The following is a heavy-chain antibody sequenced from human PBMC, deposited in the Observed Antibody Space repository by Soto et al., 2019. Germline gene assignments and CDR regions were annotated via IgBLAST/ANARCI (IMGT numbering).Heavy chain of an antibody. CDR1: GGSISSNTYC. CDR3: ASQFRADAYPGLFDY. CDR2: ISYNGRT. Sequence: QLLLEESGPGLVKPSETLSLTCTVSGGSISSNTYCWGWVRQSPGKGLEWIGSISYNGRTYYNASLKGRGTRSVDTSKNQFALELNSVTAADTAVFYCASQFRADAYPGLFDYWGRGTLVTVSS. D-gene: IGHD2-2*01. V-gene: IGHV4-39*01. J-gene: IGHJ4*01.